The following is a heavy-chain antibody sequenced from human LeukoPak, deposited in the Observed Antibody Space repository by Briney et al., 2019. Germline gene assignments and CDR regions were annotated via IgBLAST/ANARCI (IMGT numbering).Heavy chain of an antibody. V-gene: IGHV3-23*01. CDR3: ARRGDASGSTLDY. J-gene: IGHJ4*02. CDR2: ISDSGDRT. D-gene: IGHD3-10*01. CDR1: GFTFSSYA. Sequence: SGGSLRLSCAASGFTFSSYAMSWVRQAPGKGLQWVSAISDSGDRTYYADSVKGRFTISRDNSKNTLYVQMNSLRDEDTAVYYCARRGDASGSTLDYWGQGTLVTVSS.